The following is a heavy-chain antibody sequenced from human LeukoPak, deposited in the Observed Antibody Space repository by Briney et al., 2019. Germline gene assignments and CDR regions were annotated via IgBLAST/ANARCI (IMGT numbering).Heavy chain of an antibody. CDR3: AHRGLRFLEWLTRFDP. D-gene: IGHD3-3*01. J-gene: IGHJ5*02. Sequence: SGPTLVKPTQTLTLTCTFSGFSLSTSGVGVGWIRQPPGKALEWLALIYWDDDKRYSPSLKSRLTITKDTSKNQVVLTMTNMDPVDTATYYCAHRGLRFLEWLTRFDPWGQGTLVTVSS. V-gene: IGHV2-5*02. CDR1: GFSLSTSGVG. CDR2: IYWDDDK.